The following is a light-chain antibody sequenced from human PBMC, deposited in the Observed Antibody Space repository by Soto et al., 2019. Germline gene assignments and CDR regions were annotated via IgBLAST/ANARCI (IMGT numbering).Light chain of an antibody. J-gene: IGKJ4*01. CDR1: QSVSSN. V-gene: IGKV3-15*01. CDR2: GAF. CDR3: QQYNTWPPLT. Sequence: ELVMTQSPATLSVSPGERATLSCRASQSVSSNLAWYQQKPGQAPRLLLFGAFNRATAIPARFTGSGSGTEFTLTISSLQSEDFAVYDCQQYNTWPPLTFGGGTKVEIK.